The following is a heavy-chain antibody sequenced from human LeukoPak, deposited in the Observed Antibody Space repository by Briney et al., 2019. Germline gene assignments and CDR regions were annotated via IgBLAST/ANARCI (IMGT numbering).Heavy chain of an antibody. J-gene: IGHJ4*02. CDR1: RFSFSNSW. Sequence: GGSLRLSCAASRFSFSNSWMHWGRQTPGKRLGWVSSIRGDGGDTTYTDSVKGRFTVSRDNAKKSLYLQMNSLRAEDTAVYYCANLNLLPGDDYFDYWGQGTLVSVSS. CDR2: IRGDGGDT. V-gene: IGHV3-74*01. D-gene: IGHD2-21*02. CDR3: ANLNLLPGDDYFDY.